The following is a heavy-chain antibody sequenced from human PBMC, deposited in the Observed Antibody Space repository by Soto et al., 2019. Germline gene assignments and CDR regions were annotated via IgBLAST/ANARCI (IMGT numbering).Heavy chain of an antibody. CDR3: ASRPPGGCTSTSCPFDY. V-gene: IGHV3-66*01. CDR2: LYSGGST. Sequence: EVQLVESGGGLVQPGGSLRLSCAASGLTVTSNYMSWVRQAPGKGLEWVSILYSGGSTFYADAVKGRFTISRDSSKTTLYPQMNSLRAEDTAVYYCASRPPGGCTSTSCPFDYWGQGTLVTVSS. J-gene: IGHJ4*02. D-gene: IGHD2-2*01. CDR1: GLTVTSNY.